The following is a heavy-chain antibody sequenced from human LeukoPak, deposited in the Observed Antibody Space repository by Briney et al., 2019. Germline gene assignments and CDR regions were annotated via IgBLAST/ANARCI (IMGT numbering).Heavy chain of an antibody. Sequence: PGGSLRLSCAASGFTFSSYAMHWVRQAPGKGLEWVAVISYDGSNKYYADSVKGRFTISRDNSKNTLYVQMNSLRAEDTAVYFCVKPPRVVVVTAFDSWGQGTLVTVSS. V-gene: IGHV3-30*04. CDR1: GFTFSSYA. CDR3: VKPPRVVVVTAFDS. D-gene: IGHD2-21*02. J-gene: IGHJ4*02. CDR2: ISYDGSNK.